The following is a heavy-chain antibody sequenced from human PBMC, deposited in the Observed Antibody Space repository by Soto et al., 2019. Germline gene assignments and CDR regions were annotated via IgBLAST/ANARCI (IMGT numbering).Heavy chain of an antibody. Sequence: EVHLVEAGGGLVKPGESLTLSCAASGFTFGSFTLNWVRQAPGKGLEWVSSISSSSAYIYYAESVKGRFTISRDNARSTLYLQINSLGLDDTAVYLCAIDGRTFGGEWGHGTLVAVSS. CDR2: ISSSSAYI. CDR3: AIDGRTFGGE. CDR1: GFTFGSFT. J-gene: IGHJ4*01. V-gene: IGHV3-21*06. D-gene: IGHD3-16*01.